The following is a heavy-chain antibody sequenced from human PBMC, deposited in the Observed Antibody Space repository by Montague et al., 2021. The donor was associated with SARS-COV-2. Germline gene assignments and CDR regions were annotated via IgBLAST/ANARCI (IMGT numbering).Heavy chain of an antibody. CDR2: ISSSGFAT. CDR1: GFTFDDYG. CDR3: AKSLQVGATTPFDY. J-gene: IGHJ4*02. Sequence: SLRLSCAASGFTFDDYGMSWVRQAPGKGLEWVSSISSSGFATYYADSVKDRFTFSRDNSKNTVTLQMNSLRAEDTAIYYCAKSLQVGATTPFDYWGQGILVTVSS. D-gene: IGHD1-26*01. V-gene: IGHV3-23*01.